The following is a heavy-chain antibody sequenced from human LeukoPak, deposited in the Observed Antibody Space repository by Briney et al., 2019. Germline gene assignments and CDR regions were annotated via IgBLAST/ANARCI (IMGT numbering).Heavy chain of an antibody. D-gene: IGHD5-18*01. CDR2: ISSSGSYI. Sequence: KPGGSLRLSCAASGFTFSSYSVNWVRQAPEKGLAWVSSISSSGSYIYYADSVKGRFTFSRDNAKNSLYLQMNSLRAEDTAVYYCARGSGVQVWSSLDYWGQGTLDTVSS. CDR3: ARGSGVQVWSSLDY. CDR1: GFTFSSYS. J-gene: IGHJ4*02. V-gene: IGHV3-21*01.